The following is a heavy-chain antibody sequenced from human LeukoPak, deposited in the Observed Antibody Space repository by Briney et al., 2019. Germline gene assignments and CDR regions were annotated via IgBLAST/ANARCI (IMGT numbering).Heavy chain of an antibody. D-gene: IGHD3-22*01. CDR2: ISSGSSTM. Sequence: PGGSLRLSCAASGFTFSSYSMNWVRQAPGKGLELVSYISSGSSTMYYADSVKGRFTISRDNAKNSLYLQMNSLRAEDTAVYYCARGVGSSGKKGIDYWGQGTLVTVSS. J-gene: IGHJ4*02. V-gene: IGHV3-48*04. CDR3: ARGVGSSGKKGIDY. CDR1: GFTFSSYS.